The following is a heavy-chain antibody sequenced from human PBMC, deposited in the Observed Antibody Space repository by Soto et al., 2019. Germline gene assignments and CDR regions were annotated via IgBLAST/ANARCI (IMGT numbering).Heavy chain of an antibody. V-gene: IGHV1-2*02. J-gene: IGHJ4*02. CDR2: IGPESGAT. CDR3: GRGRSGQIVVFY. D-gene: IGHD1-26*01. CDR1: GYTFTGHY. Sequence: ASVKVSCKASGYTFTGHYIHWVRQAPEQGPEWMGEIGPESGATRYAQKFQGRVTMTRDTSITTVYMELKNPSPDDTAVYYCGRGRSGQIVVFYWGQGTPVTVSS.